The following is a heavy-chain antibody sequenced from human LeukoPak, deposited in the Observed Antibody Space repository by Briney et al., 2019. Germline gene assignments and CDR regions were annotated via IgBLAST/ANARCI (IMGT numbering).Heavy chain of an antibody. D-gene: IGHD1-26*01. CDR3: ATRGILGG. V-gene: IGHV1-69-2*01. J-gene: IGHJ4*02. CDR1: GYTFTDYY. CDR2: VDPEVGET. Sequence: ASVKVSCKASGYTFTDYYMHWVQQAPGKGLEWMGRVDPEVGETIYAEKFQGRVTITADTSTDTAYMELSSLRSEDTAVYYCATRGILGGWGQGTLVTVSS.